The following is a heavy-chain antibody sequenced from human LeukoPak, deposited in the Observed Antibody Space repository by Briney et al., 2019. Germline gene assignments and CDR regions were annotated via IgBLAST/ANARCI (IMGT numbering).Heavy chain of an antibody. J-gene: IGHJ4*02. CDR2: INADGSTI. D-gene: IGHD2/OR15-2a*01. CDR1: GFTFSSPW. Sequence: PGGSLRLSCSASGFTFSSPWMHWVRQAPGKGLVWGSRINADGSTINYADSVEGRFTISRDNAKNTLYLQMNSLRAEDTAVYFCARGFLRRGSPVDFWGQGTPVTVTS. CDR3: ARGFLRRGSPVDF. V-gene: IGHV3-74*01.